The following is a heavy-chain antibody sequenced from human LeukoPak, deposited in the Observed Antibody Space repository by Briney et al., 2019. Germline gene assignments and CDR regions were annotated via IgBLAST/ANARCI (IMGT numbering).Heavy chain of an antibody. V-gene: IGHV3-48*03. D-gene: IGHD7-27*01. CDR3: ARVAQLGNDY. CDR1: GFTFSSYE. CDR2: ISSSGSTI. J-gene: IGHJ4*02. Sequence: GGSLRLSXAASGFTFSSYEMNWVRQAPGKGLEWVSYISSSGSTIYYADSVKGRFTISRDNAKNSLYLQMNSLRAEDTAVYYCARVAQLGNDYWGQGTLVTVSS.